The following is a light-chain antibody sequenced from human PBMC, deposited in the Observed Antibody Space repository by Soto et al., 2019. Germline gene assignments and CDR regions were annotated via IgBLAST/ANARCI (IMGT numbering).Light chain of an antibody. J-gene: IGLJ1*01. CDR1: GSDVGSYNL. CDR2: EVS. CDR3: CSYAGSSSLNV. Sequence: QSALTQPASVSGSPRQAITISCTGTGSDVGSYNLVSWYQQHPGKAPLLMIYEVSKRPSGVSNRFSGSESGNTASLRISGLEAEDAADYYCCSYAGSSSLNVFGTGTKLTVL. V-gene: IGLV2-23*02.